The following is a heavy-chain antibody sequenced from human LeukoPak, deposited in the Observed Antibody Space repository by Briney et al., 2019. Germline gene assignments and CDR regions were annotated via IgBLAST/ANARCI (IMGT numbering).Heavy chain of an antibody. CDR1: GFTFSNYA. V-gene: IGHV3-23*01. J-gene: IGHJ4*02. D-gene: IGHD3-22*01. CDR3: AKNKGYYYDSSGYYPGFFDY. CDR2: ISGSGGST. Sequence: GGSLRLSCAASGFTFSNYAMNWVRQAPGKGLEWVSAISGSGGSTYYADSVKGRFTISRDNSKNTLYLQMNSLRAEDTAVYYCAKNKGYYYDSSGYYPGFFDYWGQGTLVTVSS.